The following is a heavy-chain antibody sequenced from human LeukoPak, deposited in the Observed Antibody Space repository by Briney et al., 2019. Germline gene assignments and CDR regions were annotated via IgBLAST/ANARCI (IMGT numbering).Heavy chain of an antibody. CDR3: ASPQGWELLLAFDI. V-gene: IGHV1-2*02. CDR2: INPNSGGT. Sequence: GASVKVSCNASGYTFTGYYMHWVRQAPGQGLEWMGWINPNSGGTNYAQKFQGRVTMTRDTSISTAYMELSRLRSGDTAVYYCASPQGWELLLAFDIWGQGTMVTVSS. CDR1: GYTFTGYY. J-gene: IGHJ3*02. D-gene: IGHD1-26*01.